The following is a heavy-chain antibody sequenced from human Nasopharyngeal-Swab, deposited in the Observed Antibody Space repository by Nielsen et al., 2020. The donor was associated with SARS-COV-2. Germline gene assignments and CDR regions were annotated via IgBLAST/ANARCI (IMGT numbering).Heavy chain of an antibody. CDR2: ITWNSGNI. J-gene: IGHJ4*02. CDR1: GFPFDDYA. Sequence: SLQISCVASGFPFDDYAMSWVRLIPGKGLQWVAGITWNSGNIGYADSVKGRFTVSRDNAGNSLFLQLDSLRPEDTAVYYCAKSLYTSTWSYYFDIWGQGTMVTVSS. CDR3: AKSLYTSTWSYYFDI. D-gene: IGHD6-13*01. V-gene: IGHV3-9*01.